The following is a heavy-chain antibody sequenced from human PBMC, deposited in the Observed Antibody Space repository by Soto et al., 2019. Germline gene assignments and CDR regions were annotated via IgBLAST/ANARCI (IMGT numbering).Heavy chain of an antibody. J-gene: IGHJ6*03. V-gene: IGHV1-18*01. CDR3: ARVASALMVYVWDYYYMAV. D-gene: IGHD2-8*01. CDR1: GYTFTSYG. CDR2: ISAYNGNT. Sequence: QVQLVQSGAEVKKPGASVKVSCKASGYTFTSYGISWVRQAPGQGLEWMGWISAYNGNTNYAQKLQGRVTMTTDTSTSTAYMELRSLRSDDTAVYYCARVASALMVYVWDYYYMAVWGKGTTVTVSS.